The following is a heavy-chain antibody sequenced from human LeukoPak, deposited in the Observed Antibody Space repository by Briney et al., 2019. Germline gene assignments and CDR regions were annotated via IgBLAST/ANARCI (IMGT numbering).Heavy chain of an antibody. CDR3: AVVVAARYYYYYGMDV. V-gene: IGHV1-69*05. J-gene: IGHJ6*02. CDR2: IIPIFGTA. D-gene: IGHD2-15*01. CDR1: GGTFSSYA. Sequence: SVKVSCKASGGTFSSYAISWVRQAPGQGLEWMGGIIPIFGTANYAQKFQGRVTITTDESTSTAYMELSSLRSEDTAVYYCAVVVAARYYYYYGMDVWGQGTTVTVSS.